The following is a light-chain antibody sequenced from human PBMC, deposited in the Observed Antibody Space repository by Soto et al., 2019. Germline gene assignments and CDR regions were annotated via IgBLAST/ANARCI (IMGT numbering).Light chain of an antibody. V-gene: IGKV1-39*01. Sequence: AITCEASQSISSWLAWYQQKPGKAPKLLIYDASSLQSGVPSRFSGSGSGTDFTLTICSLKPEDFAPYYCPLSYIPPLPFGEGT. CDR1: QSISSW. CDR3: PLSYIPPLP. J-gene: IGKJ5*01. CDR2: DAS.